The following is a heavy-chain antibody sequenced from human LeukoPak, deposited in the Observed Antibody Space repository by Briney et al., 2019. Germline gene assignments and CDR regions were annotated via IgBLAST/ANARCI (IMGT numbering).Heavy chain of an antibody. D-gene: IGHD6-19*01. V-gene: IGHV4-38-2*01. J-gene: IGHJ4*02. CDR3: ARVSGDSSGLLDY. CDR2: IYHSGST. Sequence: SDTLSLTCAVSGYSISSGYYWGWIRQPPGKGLEWIGSIYHSGSTYYNPSLKSRVTISVDTSKNQFSLKLSSVTAADTAVYYCARVSGDSSGLLDYWGQGTLVTVSS. CDR1: GYSISSGYY.